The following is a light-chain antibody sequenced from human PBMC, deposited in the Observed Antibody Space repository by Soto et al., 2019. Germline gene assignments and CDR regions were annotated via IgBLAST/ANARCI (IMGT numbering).Light chain of an antibody. Sequence: DIVMTQSPDSLAVSLGERATINCKSSQSVLYSSNNKNYLAWYQQKPGQPPKLLIYWASTRESGVPDRFSGSGSGTDLTLTISSLQAEDVAVYYCHQYYSTPPTFGQVTKVEIK. CDR2: WAS. CDR1: QSVLYSSNNKNY. V-gene: IGKV4-1*01. CDR3: HQYYSTPPT. J-gene: IGKJ1*01.